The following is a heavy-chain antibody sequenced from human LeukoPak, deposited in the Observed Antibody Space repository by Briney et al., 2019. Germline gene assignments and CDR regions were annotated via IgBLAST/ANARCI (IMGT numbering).Heavy chain of an antibody. J-gene: IGHJ4*02. D-gene: IGHD1-26*01. CDR2: ITSSSSST. CDR3: APAGGISTWYFDY. Sequence: PGGSLRPSCAASGFTFSGYSMNWVRQGPGKGLEWVSSITSSSSSTYYADSVKGRFTISRDNAKNSLYLHMNSLRAEDTAVYYCAPAGGISTWYFDYWGQGTLVTVSS. CDR1: GFTFSGYS. V-gene: IGHV3-21*01.